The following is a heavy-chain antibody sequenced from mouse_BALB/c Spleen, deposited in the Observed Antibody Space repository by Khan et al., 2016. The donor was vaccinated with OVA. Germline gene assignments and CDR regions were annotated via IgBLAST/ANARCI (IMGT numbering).Heavy chain of an antibody. Sequence: EVELVESGGGLVKPGGSLKLSCAASGFAFNSYYMSWVRQTPEKRLEWIATISSTGTYTYYPDSVKGRFPISRDTARNTLCLQMSSLRSEDTALYYCTRPSYYGNPWFTYWGQGTLVTVSA. V-gene: IGHV5-9*02. CDR3: TRPSYYGNPWFTY. CDR2: ISSTGTYT. D-gene: IGHD2-10*01. CDR1: GFAFNSYY. J-gene: IGHJ3*01.